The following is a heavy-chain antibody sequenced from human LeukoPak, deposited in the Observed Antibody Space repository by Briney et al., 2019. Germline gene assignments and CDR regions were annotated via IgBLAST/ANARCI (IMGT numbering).Heavy chain of an antibody. CDR1: GGTFSSYA. V-gene: IGHV1-69*04. D-gene: IGHD3-10*01. CDR3: ARMVRGSPAYYYYGMDV. J-gene: IGHJ6*02. CDR2: IIPILGIA. Sequence: ASVKVSCKASGGTFSSYAISWVRQAPGQGLEWMGRIIPILGIANYAQKFQGRVTITADKSTSTAYMELSSLRSEDTAVYYCARMVRGSPAYYYYGMDVWGQGTTVTVSS.